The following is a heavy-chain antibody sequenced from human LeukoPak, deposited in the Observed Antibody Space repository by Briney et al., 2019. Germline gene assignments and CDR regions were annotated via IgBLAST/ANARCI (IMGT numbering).Heavy chain of an antibody. J-gene: IGHJ4*02. CDR3: ARDRGITGTTRPYSDY. CDR1: GGSFSGYY. D-gene: IGHD1-7*01. CDR2: INHSGST. Sequence: SETLSLTCAVYGGSFSGYYWSWIRQPPGKGLEWIGEINHSGSTNYNPSLKSRVTISVDTSKNQFSLKLSSVTAADTAVYYCARDRGITGTTRPYSDYWGQGTLVTVSS. V-gene: IGHV4-34*01.